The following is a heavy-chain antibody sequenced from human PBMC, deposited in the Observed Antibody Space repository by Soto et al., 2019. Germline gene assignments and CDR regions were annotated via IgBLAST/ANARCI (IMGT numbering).Heavy chain of an antibody. V-gene: IGHV4-59*13. CDR3: ATSSGWRYYFDY. CDR1: GGSISSYY. CDR2: IHYSGST. Sequence: QVQLKESGPGLVKPSETLSLTCTVSGGSISSYYWSWIRQPPGKGLEWIGSIHYSGSTNYNPSLKSRVNISVDTSKNQLSLTLSSVTAADTAVYYCATSSGWRYYFDYWGQGTLVPVSS. D-gene: IGHD6-19*01. J-gene: IGHJ4*02.